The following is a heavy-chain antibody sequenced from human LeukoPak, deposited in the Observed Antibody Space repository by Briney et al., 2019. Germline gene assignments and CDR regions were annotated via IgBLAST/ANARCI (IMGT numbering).Heavy chain of an antibody. CDR1: GYTFSSYY. CDR3: ARAFYYDSRDPNWFDP. D-gene: IGHD3-22*01. Sequence: ASVKVSCKASGYTFSSYYIHWVRQAPGQGLEWMGIINPSGGSTTYAQKFQGRVTMTRDTSTSTVYMEVSSLRSEDTAVYYCARAFYYDSRDPNWFDPWGQGTLVTVSS. CDR2: INPSGGST. J-gene: IGHJ5*02. V-gene: IGHV1-46*01.